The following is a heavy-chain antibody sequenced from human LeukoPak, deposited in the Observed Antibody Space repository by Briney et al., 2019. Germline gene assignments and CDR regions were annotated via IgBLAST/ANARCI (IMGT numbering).Heavy chain of an antibody. Sequence: SETLSLTCTVSGGSINSGDYYRSWIRQPPGKGLEWIGYIYYSGSTYYNPSLKSRVTISVDTSKNQFSLKLSSVTAADTAVYYCARYTVTTIGFDPWGQGTLVTVSS. CDR3: ARYTVTTIGFDP. D-gene: IGHD4-17*01. CDR2: IYYSGST. V-gene: IGHV4-30-4*01. J-gene: IGHJ5*02. CDR1: GGSINSGDYY.